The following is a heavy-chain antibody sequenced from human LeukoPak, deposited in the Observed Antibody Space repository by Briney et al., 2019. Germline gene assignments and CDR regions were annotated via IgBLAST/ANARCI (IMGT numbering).Heavy chain of an antibody. V-gene: IGHV2-70*04. CDR3: ARMTWGEPSGRKDAFDI. CDR2: LDWDDNK. J-gene: IGHJ3*02. Sequence: SGPALVKPTQILSLTRTFSGFSLSTTGMRLTWIRQPPGKALGWLARLDWDDNKFYTTSLKTRLTISKDTSNNQLVLTMPNMNPVDTATYYCARMTWGEPSGRKDAFDIWGQGPMVPVPS. CDR1: GFSLSTTGMR. D-gene: IGHD2-15*01.